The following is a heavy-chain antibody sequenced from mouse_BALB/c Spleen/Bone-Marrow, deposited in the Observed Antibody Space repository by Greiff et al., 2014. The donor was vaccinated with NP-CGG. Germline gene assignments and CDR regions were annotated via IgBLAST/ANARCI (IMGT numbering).Heavy chain of an antibody. CDR3: ARGNYGYSFYYAMDY. CDR1: GFTFSSFG. J-gene: IGHJ4*01. V-gene: IGHV5-17*02. Sequence: EVKLMESGGGLVQPGGSRKLSYAASGFTFSSFGMHWVRQAPEKGLEWVAYISSGSSTIYYADTVKGRFTISRDNPKNTLFLQMTSLRSEDTAMYYCARGNYGYSFYYAMDYWGQGTSVTVSS. D-gene: IGHD1-1*01. CDR2: ISSGSSTI.